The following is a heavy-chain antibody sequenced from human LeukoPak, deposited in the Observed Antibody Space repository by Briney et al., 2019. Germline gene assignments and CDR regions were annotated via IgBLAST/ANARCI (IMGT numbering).Heavy chain of an antibody. Sequence: SETLSLTCTVSGGSISSYYWSWIRQPAGKGLEWIGRIYTSGSTNYNPSLKSRVTMSVDTSKNQFSLKLSSVTAADTAVYYCARDIVVVPAANPNDAFDIWGQGTMVTVSS. V-gene: IGHV4-4*07. CDR1: GGSISSYY. J-gene: IGHJ3*02. CDR2: IYTSGST. CDR3: ARDIVVVPAANPNDAFDI. D-gene: IGHD2-2*01.